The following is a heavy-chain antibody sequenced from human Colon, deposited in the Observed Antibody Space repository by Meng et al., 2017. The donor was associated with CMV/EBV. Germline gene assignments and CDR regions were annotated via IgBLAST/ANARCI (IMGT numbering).Heavy chain of an antibody. Sequence: GESLKISCAASGFTFSSYAMSWVRQAPGKGLEWVSAISGSGGSTYYADSVKGRLTISRDNSKNTLYLQMNSLRAEDTAIYYCARDVELPYYGMDAWGQGTTVTVSS. D-gene: IGHD1-7*01. V-gene: IGHV3-23*01. CDR3: ARDVELPYYGMDA. CDR2: ISGSGGST. J-gene: IGHJ6*02. CDR1: GFTFSSYA.